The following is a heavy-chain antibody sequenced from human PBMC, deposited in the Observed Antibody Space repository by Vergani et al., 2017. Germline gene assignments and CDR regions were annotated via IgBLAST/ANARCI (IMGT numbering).Heavy chain of an antibody. D-gene: IGHD5-18*01. V-gene: IGHV3-49*04. J-gene: IGHJ4*02. CDR3: SRGRGYSFGYSDY. Sequence: VQLVESGGGLVPPGRSLRLSCAASGFSFGDYAMTWVRPAPGKGLEWVAFIRNKAYGGTTEYAASVKGRFTISRDDSKRLAYLQLSGLKTEDTAVYFCSRGRGYSFGYSDYWGQGTLVTVSS. CDR1: GFSFGDYA. CDR2: IRNKAYGGTT.